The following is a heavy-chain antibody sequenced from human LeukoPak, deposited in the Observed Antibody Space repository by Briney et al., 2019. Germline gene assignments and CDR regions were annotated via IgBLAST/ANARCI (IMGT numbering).Heavy chain of an antibody. J-gene: IGHJ4*02. Sequence: SETLSLTCTVSGGSISSNSYYWGWVRLPPGRGLEWIGTIFYSGSTYYNPSLKSRVTISVDTSKNHFSLKLSSVTAADTAVYYCARLVAVAGVFDYWGQGTLVTVSS. CDR3: ARLVAVAGVFDY. CDR1: GGSISSNSYY. V-gene: IGHV4-39*02. D-gene: IGHD6-19*01. CDR2: IFYSGST.